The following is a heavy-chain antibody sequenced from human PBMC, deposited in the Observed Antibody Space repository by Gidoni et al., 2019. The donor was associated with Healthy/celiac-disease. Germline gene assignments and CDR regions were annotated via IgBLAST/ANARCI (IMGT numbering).Heavy chain of an antibody. D-gene: IGHD1-26*01. J-gene: IGHJ4*02. CDR1: GGTFSSYA. V-gene: IGHV1-69*01. CDR2: IIPIFGTA. Sequence: VQLVQSGAEVKTPGSSVKVSCKASGGTFSSYAISWVRQAPGQGLECMGGIIPIFGTANYAQKFQGRVTITADESTSTADMELSSLRSEDTAVYYCARIIVGAPHNDYWGQGTLVTVSS. CDR3: ARIIVGAPHNDY.